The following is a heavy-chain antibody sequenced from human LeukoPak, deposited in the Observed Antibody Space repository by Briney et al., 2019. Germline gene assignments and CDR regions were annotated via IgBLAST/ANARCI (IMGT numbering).Heavy chain of an antibody. CDR1: GGSISSGGYS. D-gene: IGHD4-23*01. CDR3: ARVYGGNSAHFDY. V-gene: IGHV4-31*03. CDR2: IYYSGST. Sequence: TSETLSLTCTVSGGSISSGGYSWSWIRQHPGQGLEWIGYIYYSGSTYYNPSLKSRVTISVDTSKNQFSLKLSSVTAADTAVYYCARVYGGNSAHFDYWGQGILVTVSS. J-gene: IGHJ4*02.